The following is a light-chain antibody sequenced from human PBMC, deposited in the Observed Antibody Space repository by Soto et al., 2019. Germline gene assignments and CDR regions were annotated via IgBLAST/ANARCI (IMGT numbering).Light chain of an antibody. V-gene: IGLV2-14*01. CDR2: EVT. J-gene: IGLJ2*01. Sequence: QSALTQPASVSGSPGQSITISCTGTSSDVGGYNYVSWYQQHPAKAPKLMIYEVTNRPSGVSNRFSGSKSGNTASLTISGLQADDEADYYCSSYTSSGTLVFGGGTKVTV. CDR1: SSDVGGYNY. CDR3: SSYTSSGTLV.